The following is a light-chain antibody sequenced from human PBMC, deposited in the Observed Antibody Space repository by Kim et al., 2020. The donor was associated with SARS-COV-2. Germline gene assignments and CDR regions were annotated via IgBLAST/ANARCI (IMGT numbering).Light chain of an antibody. J-gene: IGKJ1*01. CDR3: QQYGSSPRT. V-gene: IGKV3-20*01. Sequence: PGESATFSCRASQSVSSSYLAWYQQKPGQAPRLLIYGASSRATGIPDRFSGSGSGTDFTLTISRLEPEEFAVYYCQQYGSSPRTFGQGTKVDIK. CDR2: GAS. CDR1: QSVSSSY.